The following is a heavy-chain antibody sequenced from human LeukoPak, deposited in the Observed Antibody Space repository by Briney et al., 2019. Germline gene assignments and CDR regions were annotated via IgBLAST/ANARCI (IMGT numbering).Heavy chain of an antibody. CDR1: GGSIRTYY. CDR3: ARVRWGIYYYMDV. Sequence: SETLSLTCTVAGGSIRTYYWSWIRQPPGKGLEWIGYIYYSGNTNYNPSLKSRVTISVDTSKNQFSLKLSSVTAADTAVYYCARVRWGIYYYMDVWGKGTTVTVSS. J-gene: IGHJ6*03. V-gene: IGHV4-59*01. CDR2: IYYSGNT. D-gene: IGHD2-8*02.